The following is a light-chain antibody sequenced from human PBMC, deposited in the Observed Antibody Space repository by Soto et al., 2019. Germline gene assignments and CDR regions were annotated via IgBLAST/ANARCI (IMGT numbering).Light chain of an antibody. CDR2: VAS. CDR1: QSLLHRSGNNY. CDR3: MRALQTPIT. V-gene: IGKV2-28*01. Sequence: DIVMTQSPLSLPVTPGEPASISCRSSQSLLHRSGNNYLAWYLQKAGQSPQLLIYVASNRASGVSDRLGRSGSGTDFTLKISRVEAEDVGVYYCMRALQTPITFGQGTRLE. J-gene: IGKJ5*01.